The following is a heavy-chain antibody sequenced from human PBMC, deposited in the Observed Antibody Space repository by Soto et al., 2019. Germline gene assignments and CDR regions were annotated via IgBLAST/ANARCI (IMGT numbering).Heavy chain of an antibody. D-gene: IGHD3-10*01. CDR3: ARDRVHYYGRVASDGIGYFRH. Sequence: QVQLVQSGAEVKKPGSSVKVSCKASGGTFSTYAITWVRQAPGQGLEWMGGIIPLFGTANYAQKLQGRVTMTADESTRTAYMVLSSLSSEVTAVYYCARDRVHYYGRVASDGIGYFRHWGQGTRVTVSS. J-gene: IGHJ1*01. CDR2: IIPLFGTA. V-gene: IGHV1-69*12. CDR1: GGTFSTYA.